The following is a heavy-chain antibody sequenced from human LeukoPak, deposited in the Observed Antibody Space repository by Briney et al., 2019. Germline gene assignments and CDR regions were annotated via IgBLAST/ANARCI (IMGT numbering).Heavy chain of an antibody. V-gene: IGHV4-31*03. D-gene: IGHD5-12*01. CDR2: IYDSGSN. Sequence: PSETLSLTCTLSLDSSRRGGYYWSWIRQHPGEGLGWIGYIYDSGSNYYNPSLKSRVTISEDTSKTQFSLKLSSVTAADTAVYYCARAPSGYDPNWFYPWGQGTLVTVSS. CDR3: ARAPSGYDPNWFYP. CDR1: LDSSRRGGYY. J-gene: IGHJ5*02.